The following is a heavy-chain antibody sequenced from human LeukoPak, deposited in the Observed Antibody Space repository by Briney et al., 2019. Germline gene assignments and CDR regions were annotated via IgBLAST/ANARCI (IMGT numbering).Heavy chain of an antibody. V-gene: IGHV4-39*07. D-gene: IGHD6-13*01. Sequence: SETLSLTCTVSGGSISSSSYYWGWIRQPPGKGLEWVGSIYYSGSTYYNPSLKSRVTISVDTSKNQFSLKLSSVTAADTAVYYCARDLPSSCFDYWGQGTLVTVSS. CDR1: GGSISSSSYY. CDR2: IYYSGST. J-gene: IGHJ4*02. CDR3: ARDLPSSCFDY.